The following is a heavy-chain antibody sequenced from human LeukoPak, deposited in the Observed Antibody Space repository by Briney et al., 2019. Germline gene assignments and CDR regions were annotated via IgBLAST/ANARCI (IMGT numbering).Heavy chain of an antibody. CDR1: GYSFTSYW. CDR2: IYPGDSDT. Sequence: GESLKISCKGSGYSFTSYWIGWVRQMPGKGLEWMGIIYPGDSDTRYSPSFQGQVTISADKSISTAYLQWSSLKASDTAMYYCARRLPGLAAGGNRFDPWGQGTLVTVSS. J-gene: IGHJ5*02. CDR3: ARRLPGLAAGGNRFDP. V-gene: IGHV5-51*01. D-gene: IGHD3/OR15-3a*01.